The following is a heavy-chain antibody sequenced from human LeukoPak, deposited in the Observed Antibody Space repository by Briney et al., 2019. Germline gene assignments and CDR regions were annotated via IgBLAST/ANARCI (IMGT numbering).Heavy chain of an antibody. D-gene: IGHD5-18*01. Sequence: ASVKVSCTASGGTFSSYAISWVRQAPGQGLEWMGRINPNSGGTNYAQKFQGRVTMTRDTSISTAYMELSRLRSDDTAVYYCARDGGYSYGYGMDVWGQGTTVTVSS. CDR3: ARDGGYSYGYGMDV. CDR1: GGTFSSYA. CDR2: INPNSGGT. J-gene: IGHJ6*02. V-gene: IGHV1-2*06.